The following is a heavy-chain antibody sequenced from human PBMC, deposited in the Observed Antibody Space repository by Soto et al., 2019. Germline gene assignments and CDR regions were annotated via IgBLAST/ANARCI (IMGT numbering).Heavy chain of an antibody. CDR1: GFTVSSNY. V-gene: IGHV3-66*01. D-gene: IGHD3-16*01. CDR2: IYSGGST. CDR3: AREGFDIWGSCYYMDV. Sequence: GGSLRLSCAASGFTVSSNYMSWVRQAPGKGLEWVSVIYSGGSTYYADSVKGRFTISRDNSKNTLYLQMNSLRAEDTAVYYCAREGFDIWGSCYYMDVWGKGTTVTVSS. J-gene: IGHJ6*03.